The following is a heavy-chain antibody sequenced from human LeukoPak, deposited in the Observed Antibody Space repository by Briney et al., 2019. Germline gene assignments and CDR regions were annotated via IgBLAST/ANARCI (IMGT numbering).Heavy chain of an antibody. D-gene: IGHD2-2*01. Sequence: KPSETLSLTCTVSGGSISSYYWSWIRQPPGKGLEWIGYISYSGSTNYNPSLKRRVTISVDTSKNQFSLQLSSVTAADTAVYYCARHGRKFCSSTSCSHYFDYWGQGTLAAVSS. CDR2: ISYSGST. V-gene: IGHV4-59*08. J-gene: IGHJ4*02. CDR1: GGSISSYY. CDR3: ARHGRKFCSSTSCSHYFDY.